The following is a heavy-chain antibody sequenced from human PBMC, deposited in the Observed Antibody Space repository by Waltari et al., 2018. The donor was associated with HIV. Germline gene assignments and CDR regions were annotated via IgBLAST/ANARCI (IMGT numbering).Heavy chain of an antibody. CDR3: ARGPSFRITIFGVVRIDYGMDV. CDR1: GGSFSGYY. CDR2: LNHSGST. V-gene: IGHV4-34*01. J-gene: IGHJ6*02. Sequence: QVQLQQWGAGLLKPSETLSLTCAVYGGSFSGYYWSWIRQPPGKGLEWIGELNHSGSTNYNPSLKSRVTISVDTSKNQFSLKLSSVTAADTAVYYCARGPSFRITIFGVVRIDYGMDVWGQGTTVTVSS. D-gene: IGHD3-3*01.